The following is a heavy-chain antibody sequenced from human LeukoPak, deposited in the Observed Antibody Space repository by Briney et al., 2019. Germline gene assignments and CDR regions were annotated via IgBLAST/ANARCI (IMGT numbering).Heavy chain of an antibody. V-gene: IGHV1-18*01. CDR2: ISAYNGNT. D-gene: IGHD3-22*01. J-gene: IGHJ6*02. Sequence: AASVKVSCKASGYTFTSYDISWVRQAPGQGLEWMGWISAYNGNTNYAQKLQGRVTMTTDTSTSTAYMELRSLRSDDTAVYYCARVYYDSSGYYRSLLYYYGMDVWGQGTTVTVSS. CDR3: ARVYYDSSGYYRSLLYYYGMDV. CDR1: GYTFTSYD.